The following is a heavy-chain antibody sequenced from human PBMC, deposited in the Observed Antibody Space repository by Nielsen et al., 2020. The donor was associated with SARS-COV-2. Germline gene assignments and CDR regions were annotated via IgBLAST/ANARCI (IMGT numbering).Heavy chain of an antibody. V-gene: IGHV3-30*04. CDR3: AGHPYCTNGICYKYGMDV. D-gene: IGHD2-8*01. J-gene: IGHJ6*02. CDR2: ISYDGSNK. Sequence: WICQPPGKGLEWVAVISYDGSNKYYADSVKGRFTISRDNSKNTLYLQMNSLRAEDTAVYYCAGHPYCTNGICYKYGMDVWGQGTTVTVSS.